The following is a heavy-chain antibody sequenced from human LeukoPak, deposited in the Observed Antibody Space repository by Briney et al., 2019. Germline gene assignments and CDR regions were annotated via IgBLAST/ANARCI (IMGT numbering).Heavy chain of an antibody. CDR2: INHSGST. CDR3: ARIAAAGSFRQTNFDY. Sequence: PSETLSLTCAVYGGSFSGYYWSWIRQPPGKGLEWIGEINHSGSTNYNPSLKSRVTISVDTSKNQFSLKLSSVTAADTAVYYCARIAAAGSFRQTNFDYWGQGTLVTVSS. CDR1: GGSFSGYY. V-gene: IGHV4-34*01. D-gene: IGHD6-13*01. J-gene: IGHJ4*02.